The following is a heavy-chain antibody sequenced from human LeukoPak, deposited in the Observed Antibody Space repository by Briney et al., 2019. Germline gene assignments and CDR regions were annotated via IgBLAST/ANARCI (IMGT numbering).Heavy chain of an antibody. D-gene: IGHD2-15*01. J-gene: IGHJ4*02. CDR1: GFTFSSYA. CDR2: ISGSGGST. Sequence: GGSLRLSCAASGFTFSSYAMSWVRQAPGKGLEWVSAISGSGGSTYYADSVKGRFTISRDNSENTLYLQMNSLRAEDTAVYYCAKPRGYCSGGSCYPFDCWGQGTLVTVSS. CDR3: AKPRGYCSGGSCYPFDC. V-gene: IGHV3-23*01.